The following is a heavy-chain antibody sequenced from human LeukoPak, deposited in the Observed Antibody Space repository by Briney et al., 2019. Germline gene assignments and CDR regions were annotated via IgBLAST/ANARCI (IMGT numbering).Heavy chain of an antibody. J-gene: IGHJ4*02. CDR1: GGSISSYY. CDR2: IYTSGST. V-gene: IGHV4-4*07. D-gene: IGHD1-26*01. Sequence: PSETLSLTCTVSGGSISSYYWSWIRQPAGKGLEWIGRIYTSGSTNYNPSLKSRVTMSVDTSKNQFSLKLSSVTAADTAVYYCARSTDYSGSYWAFDSWGQGTLVTVSS. CDR3: ARSTDYSGSYWAFDS.